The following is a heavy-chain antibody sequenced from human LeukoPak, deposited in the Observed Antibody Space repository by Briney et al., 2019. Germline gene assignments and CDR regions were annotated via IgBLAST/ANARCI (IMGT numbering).Heavy chain of an antibody. CDR2: IYYSGST. Sequence: SETLSLTCTVSGGSISSSSYYWGWIRQPPGKGLEWIGSIYYSGSTYYNPSLKSRVTISVDTSKNQFSLKLSSETAADTAVYYCARRNYYDSSGTDYWGQGTLVTVSS. CDR3: ARRNYYDSSGTDY. D-gene: IGHD3-22*01. J-gene: IGHJ4*02. V-gene: IGHV4-39*01. CDR1: GGSISSSSYY.